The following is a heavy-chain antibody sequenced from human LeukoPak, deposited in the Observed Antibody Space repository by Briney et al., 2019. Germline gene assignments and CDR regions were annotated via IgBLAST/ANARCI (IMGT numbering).Heavy chain of an antibody. CDR3: ARGRDYGDYFYAFDI. Sequence: GGSLRLSCAASGFTFSSYWMSWVRQAPGKGLEWVANIKQDGSEKYYVDSVKGRFTISRDNAKNSLYLQMNSLRAEDTAVYYCARGRDYGDYFYAFDIWGQGTMVTVSP. CDR1: GFTFSSYW. D-gene: IGHD4-17*01. J-gene: IGHJ3*02. V-gene: IGHV3-7*01. CDR2: IKQDGSEK.